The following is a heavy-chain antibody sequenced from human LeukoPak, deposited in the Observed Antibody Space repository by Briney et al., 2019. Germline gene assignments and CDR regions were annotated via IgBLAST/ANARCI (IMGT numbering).Heavy chain of an antibody. V-gene: IGHV1-2*02. CDR1: GYTFTGYY. D-gene: IGHD3-9*01. J-gene: IGHJ4*02. CDR2: INPNSGGT. CDR3: ARGPRSYYDILTDQGGVWYFDY. Sequence: ASVKVSCKASGYTFTGYYMHWVRQAPGQGLEWMGWINPNSGGTNYAQKFQGRVTMTRDTSISTAYMELSRLRSDDTAVYYCARGPRSYYDILTDQGGVWYFDYWGQGTLVTVSS.